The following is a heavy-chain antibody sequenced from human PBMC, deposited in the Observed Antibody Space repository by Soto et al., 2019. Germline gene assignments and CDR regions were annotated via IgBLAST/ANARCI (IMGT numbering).Heavy chain of an antibody. CDR2: INHSGST. V-gene: IGHV4-34*01. D-gene: IGHD5-12*01. J-gene: IGHJ4*02. Sequence: SETLSLTCAVYGGSFSGYYWSWIRQPPGKGLEWIGEINHSGSTNYNPSLKSRVTISVDTSKNQFSLKLSSVTAADTAVYYCARARIRGYSGYAGSGYFDYWGQGTLVT. CDR3: ARARIRGYSGYAGSGYFDY. CDR1: GGSFSGYY.